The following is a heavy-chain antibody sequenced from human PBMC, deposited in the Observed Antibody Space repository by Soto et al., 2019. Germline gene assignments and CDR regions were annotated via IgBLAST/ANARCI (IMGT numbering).Heavy chain of an antibody. CDR1: GGSISSYY. V-gene: IGHV4-59*01. CDR2: IYYSGST. D-gene: IGHD3-22*01. J-gene: IGHJ6*02. Sequence: SLTCTVSGGSISSYYWSWIRQPPGKGLEWIGYIYYSGSTNYNPSLKSRVTISVDTSKNQFSLNLSFVTAADTAVYYCARDSRDYYDSSGYYYPKYYYYYGMDVWGQGTTVTVSS. CDR3: ARDSRDYYDSSGYYYPKYYYYYGMDV.